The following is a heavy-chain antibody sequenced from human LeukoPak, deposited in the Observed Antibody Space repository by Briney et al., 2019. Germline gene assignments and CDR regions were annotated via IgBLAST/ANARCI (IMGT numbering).Heavy chain of an antibody. CDR3: AKDRAVSSWGSLYYYYCGMDV. D-gene: IGHD6-13*01. CDR1: GFTFSSYG. J-gene: IGHJ6*02. V-gene: IGHV3-30*18. Sequence: GRSLRLSCAASGFTFSSYGMHWVRQAPGKGLEWVAVISYDGSNKYYADSVKGRFTISRDNSKNTLYLQMNSLRAEDTAVYYCAKDRAVSSWGSLYYYYCGMDVWGQGTTGTVSS. CDR2: ISYDGSNK.